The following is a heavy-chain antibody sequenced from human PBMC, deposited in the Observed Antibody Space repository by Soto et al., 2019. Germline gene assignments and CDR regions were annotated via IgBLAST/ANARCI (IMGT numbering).Heavy chain of an antibody. Sequence: PGGSLRLSCIASGFTFSDYAMSWVRQAPGKGLEWVSTTSDTGSTSYAGSVKGRFTVSRDNSKNTLYLQMNSLRADDTAVYSCAKADCSSASCYTIDYWGQGTLVTVSS. CDR3: AKADCSSASCYTIDY. J-gene: IGHJ4*02. CDR2: TSDTGST. D-gene: IGHD2-2*02. CDR1: GFTFSDYA. V-gene: IGHV3-23*01.